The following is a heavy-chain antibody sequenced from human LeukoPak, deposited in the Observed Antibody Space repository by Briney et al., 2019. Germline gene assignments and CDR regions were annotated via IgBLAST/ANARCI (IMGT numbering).Heavy chain of an antibody. CDR2: LSHSGSS. Sequence: SETLSLTCTVSGGSVSSYYWSWIRRPPGRGLEWIAYLSHSGSSDSNPSLTSRVTTLVDTSKNQFSLKLTSVTAADTAVYYCARARYANAWYAFDIWGHGTMVTDSS. V-gene: IGHV4-59*02. D-gene: IGHD2-2*01. CDR3: ARARYANAWYAFDI. J-gene: IGHJ3*02. CDR1: GGSVSSYY.